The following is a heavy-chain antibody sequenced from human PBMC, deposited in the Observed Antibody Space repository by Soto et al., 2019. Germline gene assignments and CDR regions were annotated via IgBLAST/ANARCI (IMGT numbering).Heavy chain of an antibody. J-gene: IGHJ4*02. CDR1: GFTFSDYW. D-gene: IGHD7-27*01. V-gene: IGHV3-74*01. Sequence: EVQLVESGGGLLQPGGSLRLSCAASGFTFSDYWMYWVRQDPGKGLAWASRINTDGSVTNYADSVKGRFTISSDNAKNTLYLQMNTLRTEDTAVYYCARASMGTLDYWGQGTLVTVSP. CDR2: INTDGSVT. CDR3: ARASMGTLDY.